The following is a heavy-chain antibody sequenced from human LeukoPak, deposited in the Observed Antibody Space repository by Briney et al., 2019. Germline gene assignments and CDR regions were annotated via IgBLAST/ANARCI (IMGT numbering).Heavy chain of an antibody. V-gene: IGHV3-64*01. Sequence: GGSLRLSCAASGFTFSSYAMHWVRQAPEKGLEYVSAISSNGGSTYYANSVKGRFTISRDNSKNTLYLQMGSLRAEDMAVYCCARAVLLWFGELGYYFDYWGQGTLVTVSS. CDR2: ISSNGGST. D-gene: IGHD3-10*01. J-gene: IGHJ4*02. CDR1: GFTFSSYA. CDR3: ARAVLLWFGELGYYFDY.